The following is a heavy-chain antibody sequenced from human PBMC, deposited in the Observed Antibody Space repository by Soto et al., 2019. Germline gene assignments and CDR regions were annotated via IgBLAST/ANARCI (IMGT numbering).Heavy chain of an antibody. CDR1: GGSVSGYY. Sequence: SETLSLTCTVSGGSVSGYYWSWIRQSPGKGLEWIGLIHYSGSTTYNPSLKSRVTISVDTSKNQFSLKLTSLTAADTAVYYCARDPDSTSWYDYWGQGTPVTVSS. CDR2: IHYSGST. CDR3: ARDPDSTSWYDY. J-gene: IGHJ4*02. D-gene: IGHD6-13*01. V-gene: IGHV4-59*02.